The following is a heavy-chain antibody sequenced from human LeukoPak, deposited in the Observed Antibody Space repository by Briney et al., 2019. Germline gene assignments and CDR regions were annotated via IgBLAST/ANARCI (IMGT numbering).Heavy chain of an antibody. CDR3: ARETMHPYCSSTSCYTSRTGSFDY. CDR1: GGSISSYY. D-gene: IGHD2-2*02. V-gene: IGHV4-59*12. J-gene: IGHJ4*02. CDR2: IYYSGST. Sequence: SETLSLTCTVSGGSISSYYWSWIRQPPGKGLEWIGYIYYSGSTNYNPSLKSRVTISVDTSKNQFSLKLSSVTAADTAVYYCARETMHPYCSSTSCYTSRTGSFDYWGQGTLVTVSS.